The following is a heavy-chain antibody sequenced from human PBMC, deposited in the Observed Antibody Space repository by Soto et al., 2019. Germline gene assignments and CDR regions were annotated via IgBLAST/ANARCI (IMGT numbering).Heavy chain of an antibody. Sequence: QVQLVQSGAEVKKPGSSVKVSCKASGGTFSSYTISWVRQAPGQGLEWMGRIIPILGIANYAQKFQGRVTITADKSTSTAYMELSSLRSEDTAVYYCELDVGAPIVLDYWGQGTLGIVSS. D-gene: IGHD1-26*01. CDR2: IIPILGIA. V-gene: IGHV1-69*02. J-gene: IGHJ4*02. CDR3: ELDVGAPIVLDY. CDR1: GGTFSSYT.